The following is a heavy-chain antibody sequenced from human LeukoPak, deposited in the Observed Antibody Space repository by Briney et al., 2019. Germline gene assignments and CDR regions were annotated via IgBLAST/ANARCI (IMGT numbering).Heavy chain of an antibody. V-gene: IGHV4-34*01. D-gene: IGHD6-13*01. CDR1: GGSFSGYY. CDR3: ARMLNPSKARKIAAAGTGRGYYYYYMDV. Sequence: SETLSLTCAVYGGSFSGYYWSWIRQPPGKRLEWIGEINHSGSTNYNPSLKSRVTISVDTSKNQISLKLSSVTAADTAVYYCARMLNPSKARKIAAAGTGRGYYYYYMDVWGKGTTVTVSS. J-gene: IGHJ6*03. CDR2: INHSGST.